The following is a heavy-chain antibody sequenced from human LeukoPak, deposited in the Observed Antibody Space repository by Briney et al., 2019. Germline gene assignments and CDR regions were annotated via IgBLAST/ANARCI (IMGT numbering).Heavy chain of an antibody. D-gene: IGHD6-19*01. CDR1: GFPFGTYA. Sequence: PGGSLRLSCAASGFPFGTYAMSWVRQGPGRGLEWVSAISGIGTYTYYADSVKGRFTISRDNSKNTLYVQMNSLRAEDTAVYYCAREGGGQWLNPFDYWGQGTLVTVSS. J-gene: IGHJ4*02. CDR2: ISGIGTYT. V-gene: IGHV3-23*01. CDR3: AREGGGQWLNPFDY.